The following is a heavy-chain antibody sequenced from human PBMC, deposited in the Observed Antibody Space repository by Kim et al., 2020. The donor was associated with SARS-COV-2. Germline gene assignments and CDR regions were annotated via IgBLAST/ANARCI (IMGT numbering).Heavy chain of an antibody. D-gene: IGHD3-10*01. V-gene: IGHV4-34*01. Sequence: SETLSLTCDVSGGSFSGYLWAWVRQPPEKGLEWIGEIKQSGDTNYNPSLKSRVTMSVDTAKNQLSLTLTSVTAADSGVYYCAREGGHTLPRGVITNWGQGTLVTVSS. CDR3: AREGGHTLPRGVITN. J-gene: IGHJ4*02. CDR2: IKQSGDT. CDR1: GGSFSGYL.